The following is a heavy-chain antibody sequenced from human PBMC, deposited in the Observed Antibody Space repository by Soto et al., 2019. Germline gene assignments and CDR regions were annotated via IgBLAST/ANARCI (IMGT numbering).Heavy chain of an antibody. J-gene: IGHJ4*02. Sequence: QLQLQESGPGLVKPSETLSLTCTVSGGSISSSSYYWGWIRQPPGKGLEWIGSIYYSGSTYYNPSLKSRVTISVDTSKNQSSLRLSSVTAADTAVYYCARRKRITMVRGVRGDFDYWGQGTLDTVSS. D-gene: IGHD3-10*01. CDR1: GGSISSSSYY. V-gene: IGHV4-39*01. CDR2: IYYSGST. CDR3: ARRKRITMVRGVRGDFDY.